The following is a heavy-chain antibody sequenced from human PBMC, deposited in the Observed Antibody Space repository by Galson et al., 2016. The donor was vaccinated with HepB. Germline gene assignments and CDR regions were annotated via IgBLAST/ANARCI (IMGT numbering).Heavy chain of an antibody. CDR1: AFAFSDYY. Sequence: SLRLSCAASAFAFSDYYMSWIRQAPGKGLEWVSYISSSSSYTNYADSVKGRFTISRDNAKNSLYLRMNSLRAEDTAVYYCARDNTGSHGSGFDYWGQGTLVTVSS. V-gene: IGHV3-11*06. D-gene: IGHD2-15*01. CDR2: ISSSSSYT. CDR3: ARDNTGSHGSGFDY. J-gene: IGHJ4*02.